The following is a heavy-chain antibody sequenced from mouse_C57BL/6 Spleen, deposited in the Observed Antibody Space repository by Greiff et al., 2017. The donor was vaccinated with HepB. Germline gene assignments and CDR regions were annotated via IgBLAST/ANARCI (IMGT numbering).Heavy chain of an antibody. CDR2: ISDGGSYT. Sequence: EVQRVESGGGLVKPGGSLKLSCAASGFTFSSYAMSWVRQTPEKRLEWVATISDGGSYTYYPANVKGRFTISRDNAKNNLYLQMSHLKSEDTAMYYWARDTDSSGYYFDYWGQGTTLTVSS. J-gene: IGHJ2*01. D-gene: IGHD3-2*02. CDR1: GFTFSSYA. V-gene: IGHV5-4*01. CDR3: ARDTDSSGYYFDY.